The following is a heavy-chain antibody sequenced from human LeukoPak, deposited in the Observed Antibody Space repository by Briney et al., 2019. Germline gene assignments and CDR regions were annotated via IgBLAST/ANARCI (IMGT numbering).Heavy chain of an antibody. CDR3: ASPHSSGPVGPIDY. D-gene: IGHD6-19*01. CDR2: ISYDGSNT. J-gene: IGHJ4*02. V-gene: IGHV3-30-3*01. Sequence: GGSLRLSCAASGFTFSSYATHWVRQAPGKGLEWVAVISYDGSNTYYADSVRGRFTISRDNSMNTLDLQMNSLRAEDTAVYYCASPHSSGPVGPIDYWGQGTLVTVSS. CDR1: GFTFSSYA.